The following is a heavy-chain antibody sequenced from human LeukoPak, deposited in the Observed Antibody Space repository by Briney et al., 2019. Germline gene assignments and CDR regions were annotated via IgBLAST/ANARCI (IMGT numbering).Heavy chain of an antibody. D-gene: IGHD4-23*01. CDR3: ARGHDYGGDRYYFDY. V-gene: IGHV3-21*01. CDR2: ISSSSSYI. CDR1: GFTFSSYS. J-gene: IGHJ4*02. Sequence: GGSLRLSCAASGFTFSSYSMNWVRQAPGKGLEWVSSISSSSSYIYYADSVKGRFTISRDNAKNSLYLQMNSLRAEDTAVYYCARGHDYGGDRYYFDYWGQGTPVTVSS.